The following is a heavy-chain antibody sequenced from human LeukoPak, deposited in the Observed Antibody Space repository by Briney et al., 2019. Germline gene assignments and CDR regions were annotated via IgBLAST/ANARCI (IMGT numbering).Heavy chain of an antibody. J-gene: IGHJ4*02. CDR2: ISYDGSNK. Sequence: PGGSLRLSCAASEFTFSSYAMHCVRQAPGKGLEWVAVISYDGSNKYYADSVKGRFTISRDNSKNTLYLQMNSLRGDDTAVYYCAKRGDSGSYLYFDNWDQGTLVSVSS. D-gene: IGHD3-10*01. V-gene: IGHV3-30*18. CDR1: EFTFSSYA. CDR3: AKRGDSGSYLYFDN.